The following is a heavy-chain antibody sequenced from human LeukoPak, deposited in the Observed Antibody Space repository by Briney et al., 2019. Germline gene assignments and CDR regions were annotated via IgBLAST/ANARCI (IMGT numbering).Heavy chain of an antibody. Sequence: GGSLRLSCAASGFTFTTSSMNWVRQAPGKGLEWVSSISSSSIYIYYADSVKGRFTISRDNAKNSLYLQMNSLRAEDTAVYYCARVIGGIRYFDWYNWFDPWGQGTLVTVSS. CDR1: GFTFTTSS. CDR2: ISSSSIYI. CDR3: ARVIGGIRYFDWYNWFDP. V-gene: IGHV3-21*04. D-gene: IGHD3-9*01. J-gene: IGHJ5*02.